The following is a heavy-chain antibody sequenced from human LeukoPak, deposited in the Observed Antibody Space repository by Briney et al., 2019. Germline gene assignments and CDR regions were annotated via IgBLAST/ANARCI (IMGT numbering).Heavy chain of an antibody. J-gene: IGHJ4*02. D-gene: IGHD6-19*01. Sequence: PSETLSLTCAVYGGSFSGYYWSWICQPPGKGLEWIGEINHSGSTNYNPSLKSRVTISVDTSKNQFSLKLSSVTAADTAVYYCARTQFRGWYVYYFDYWGQGTLVTVSS. CDR3: ARTQFRGWYVYYFDY. V-gene: IGHV4-34*01. CDR1: GGSFSGYY. CDR2: INHSGST.